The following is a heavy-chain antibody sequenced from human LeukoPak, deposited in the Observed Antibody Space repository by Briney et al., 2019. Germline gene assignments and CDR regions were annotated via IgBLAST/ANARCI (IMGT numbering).Heavy chain of an antibody. V-gene: IGHV3-23*01. D-gene: IGHD3-9*01. Sequence: GESLRLSCVASGFTFSNYAMSWVRQAPGKRQEWVSAVTGRGGSTYYADSVKGRFTISRDNSRNTLFLQMNSLRAEDTAIYYCAKGGDFDILTGYYVSDFWGQGTLVTVSS. J-gene: IGHJ4*02. CDR3: AKGGDFDILTGYYVSDF. CDR2: VTGRGGST. CDR1: GFTFSNYA.